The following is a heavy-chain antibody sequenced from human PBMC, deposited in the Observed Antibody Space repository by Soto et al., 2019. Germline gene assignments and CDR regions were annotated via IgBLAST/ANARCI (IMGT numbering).Heavy chain of an antibody. V-gene: IGHV1-2*04. J-gene: IGHJ3*02. CDR3: ARAYDTDAFDI. Sequence: GASVKVSCKASGYTFTGYYMHWVRQAPGQGLEWMGWINPNSGGTNYAQKFQGWVTMTRDTSISTTYMELSRLRSDDTAVYYCARAYDTDAFDIWGQGTMVTVSS. CDR2: INPNSGGT. D-gene: IGHD3-22*01. CDR1: GYTFTGYY.